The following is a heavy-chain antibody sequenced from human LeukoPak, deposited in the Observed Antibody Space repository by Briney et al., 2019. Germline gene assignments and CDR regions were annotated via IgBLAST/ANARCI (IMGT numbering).Heavy chain of an antibody. V-gene: IGHV4-59*08. Sequence: SETLSLTCTVSGGSINISYWSWIRQPPGKGLEWIGYIYHRGSTNYNPSLKSRVTVSVDTSKNQFSLKVTSVTAADTAVYYCARRMASSGKGFDYWGQGTLVTVSS. CDR1: GGSINISY. CDR3: ARRMASSGKGFDY. D-gene: IGHD6-13*01. CDR2: IYHRGST. J-gene: IGHJ4*02.